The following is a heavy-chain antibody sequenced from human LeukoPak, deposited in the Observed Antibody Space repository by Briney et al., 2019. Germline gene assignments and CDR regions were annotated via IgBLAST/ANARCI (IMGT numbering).Heavy chain of an antibody. CDR2: ISTSGSSF. CDR3: ARELGARYFDL. D-gene: IGHD1-26*01. CDR1: GFTFSTYE. J-gene: IGHJ2*01. Sequence: GGSLRLSCSASGFTFSTYEMNWVRQAPGKGLEWVSYISTSGSSFSYADSVKGRFTISRDNGKDSLFLQMNSLRGEDTAIYYCARELGARYFDLWGRGILVTVSS. V-gene: IGHV3-48*03.